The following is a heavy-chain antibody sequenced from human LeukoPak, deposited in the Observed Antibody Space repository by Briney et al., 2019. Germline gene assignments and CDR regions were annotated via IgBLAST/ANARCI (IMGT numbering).Heavy chain of an antibody. Sequence: GGSLRLSCAASGFTLSNYWMHWVRQAPGKGLVWVSRINADGSSASYADSVKGRFTISRDNAKNTLYLQMNSLRAEDTAMYYCARDYGRSRDYGMDVWGQGTTITVSS. CDR3: ARDYGRSRDYGMDV. V-gene: IGHV3-74*01. J-gene: IGHJ6*02. CDR1: GFTLSNYW. D-gene: IGHD3-10*01. CDR2: INADGSSA.